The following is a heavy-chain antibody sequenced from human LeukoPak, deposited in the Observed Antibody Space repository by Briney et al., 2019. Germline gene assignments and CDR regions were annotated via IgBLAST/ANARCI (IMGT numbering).Heavy chain of an antibody. Sequence: GGSLRLSCAASGFAFSNYGMSWVRQAPGKGLEWVSAISGSGGSTYYADSVKGRFTISRDNSKNTLYLQMNSLRAEDTAVYYCAKEEELDYYYDSSGYHADYWGQGTLVTVSS. D-gene: IGHD3-22*01. J-gene: IGHJ4*02. CDR3: AKEEELDYYYDSSGYHADY. CDR1: GFAFSNYG. CDR2: ISGSGGST. V-gene: IGHV3-23*01.